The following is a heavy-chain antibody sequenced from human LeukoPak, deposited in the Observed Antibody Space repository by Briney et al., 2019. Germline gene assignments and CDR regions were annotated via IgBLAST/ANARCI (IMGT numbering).Heavy chain of an antibody. CDR2: IRYDGSNK. V-gene: IGHV3-30*02. Sequence: GGSLRLSCAASGFTFSSYGMHWVRQAPGKGLEWVAFIRYDGSNKYYADSVKGRFTISRDNSNNTLYQQMNSLRAEDTAVYYCAKPTITIFGVVTQPQPDPWGQGTLVTVSS. CDR1: GFTFSSYG. CDR3: AKPTITIFGVVTQPQPDP. J-gene: IGHJ5*02. D-gene: IGHD3-3*01.